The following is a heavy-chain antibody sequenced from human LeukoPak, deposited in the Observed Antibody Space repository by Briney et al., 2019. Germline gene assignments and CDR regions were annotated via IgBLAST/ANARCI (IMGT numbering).Heavy chain of an antibody. CDR2: IHSNYYYL. J-gene: IGHJ4*02. CDR3: SNEDV. Sequence: GASVKVSCKASGYTFTGYYIHWVRQAPGQGLEWMAWIHSNYYYLNYVQKFQGRVTVTQDTSINTVYMELTSLRSDDTAVYYCSNEDVWGQGPLVTVSS. CDR1: GYTFTGYY. V-gene: IGHV1-2*02.